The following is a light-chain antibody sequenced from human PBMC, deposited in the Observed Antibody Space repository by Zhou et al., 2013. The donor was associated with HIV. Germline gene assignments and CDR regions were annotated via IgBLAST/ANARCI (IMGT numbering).Light chain of an antibody. J-gene: IGKJ1*01. Sequence: DVQMTQSPSSLSASVGDRVSITCRASQTISTYLNWYQQKPGKAPKLLIYAASNLQSGVPSRFSGSGSGTDFTLTISNLQPEDFATYYCQQSYNTPRTFGPGTKVEIK. CDR1: QTISTY. CDR2: AAS. V-gene: IGKV1-39*01. CDR3: QQSYNTPRT.